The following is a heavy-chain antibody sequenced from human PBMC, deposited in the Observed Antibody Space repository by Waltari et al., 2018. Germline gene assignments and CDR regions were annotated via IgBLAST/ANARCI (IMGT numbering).Heavy chain of an antibody. CDR1: GYTFTSYG. J-gene: IGHJ2*01. D-gene: IGHD3-22*01. CDR3: ARRIRDSSGYFSVEGLWYFDL. Sequence: QVQLVQSGAEVKKPGASVKVSCKASGYTFTSYGISWVRQAPGQGLEWMGWISAYNGNTNDAQKLQGRVTISVDRSKNQFSLKLSSVTAADTAVYYCARRIRDSSGYFSVEGLWYFDLWGRGTLVTVSS. CDR2: ISAYNGNT. V-gene: IGHV1-18*01.